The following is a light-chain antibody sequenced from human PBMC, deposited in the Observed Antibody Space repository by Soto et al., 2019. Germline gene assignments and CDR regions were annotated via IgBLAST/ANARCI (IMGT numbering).Light chain of an antibody. Sequence: DIQMTQSPSTLSASVGDRVTITCRASQSIVRYLAWYQQKPGKAPKLLIYQASDLESGVPSRFSGSGSGTEFTLTISSLQPDDFATYYCQQYNSYSTFTFGGGTKVEIK. J-gene: IGKJ4*01. CDR1: QSIVRY. CDR2: QAS. CDR3: QQYNSYSTFT. V-gene: IGKV1-5*03.